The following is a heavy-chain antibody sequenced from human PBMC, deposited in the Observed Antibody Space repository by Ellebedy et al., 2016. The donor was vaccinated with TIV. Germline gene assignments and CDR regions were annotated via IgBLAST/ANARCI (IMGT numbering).Heavy chain of an antibody. J-gene: IGHJ4*02. CDR3: ARGRKYCSSTSCRGGFDY. CDR1: GGSVSSGSYY. Sequence: SETLSLTXTVSGGSVSSGSYYGCWIRQPTGKGLEWIRYIYYSGSTNYNPSLKSRVTISVDTSKNQFSLKLSSVTAADKAVYYCARGRKYCSSTSCRGGFDYWGQGTLVTVSS. D-gene: IGHD2-2*01. CDR2: IYYSGST. V-gene: IGHV4-61*01.